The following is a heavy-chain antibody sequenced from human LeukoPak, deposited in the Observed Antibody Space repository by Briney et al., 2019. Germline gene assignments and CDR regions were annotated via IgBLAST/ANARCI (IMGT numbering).Heavy chain of an antibody. Sequence: ASVKVSCKASGYTFTSYDINWVRQATGQGLEWMGWMNPNSGNTGYAQKFQGRVTMTRNTSISTAYMELSSLRSEDTAVYYCARGSDVLRYFDWLGCYYGMDVWGQGTTVTVSS. CDR1: GYTFTSYD. CDR3: ARGSDVLRYFDWLGCYYGMDV. V-gene: IGHV1-8*01. CDR2: MNPNSGNT. J-gene: IGHJ6*02. D-gene: IGHD3-9*01.